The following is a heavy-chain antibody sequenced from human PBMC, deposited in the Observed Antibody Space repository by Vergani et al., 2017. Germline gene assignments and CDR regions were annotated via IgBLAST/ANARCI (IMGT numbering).Heavy chain of an antibody. Sequence: QVQLVESGGVVVQPGRSLRLSCAASGFTFSSFAMHWVRQAPGKGLEWVALISSDGSNKYYADSVKGRFTISRDNSKNTLYLQMNSLRAEDTALFYWARDKFVRVLSFGVFIDYWGQGTLVTVSS. D-gene: IGHD3-3*01. CDR3: ARDKFVRVLSFGVFIDY. V-gene: IGHV3-30-3*01. CDR1: GFTFSSFA. J-gene: IGHJ4*02. CDR2: ISSDGSNK.